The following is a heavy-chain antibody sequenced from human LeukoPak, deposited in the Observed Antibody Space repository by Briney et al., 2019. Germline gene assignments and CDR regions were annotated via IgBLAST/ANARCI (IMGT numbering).Heavy chain of an antibody. CDR1: GYIFTNYV. D-gene: IGHD5-18*01. V-gene: IGHV7-4-1*02. CDR3: ARDHGIQLWLRNNYYYYMDV. J-gene: IGHJ6*03. Sequence: ASVKVSCKASGYIFTNYVINWVRQAPGQGLEWMGWINTNTGNPTYAQGFTGQFVFSLDTSVSTAYLQISSLKAEDTAVYYCARDHGIQLWLRNNYYYYMDVWGKGTTVTV. CDR2: INTNTGNP.